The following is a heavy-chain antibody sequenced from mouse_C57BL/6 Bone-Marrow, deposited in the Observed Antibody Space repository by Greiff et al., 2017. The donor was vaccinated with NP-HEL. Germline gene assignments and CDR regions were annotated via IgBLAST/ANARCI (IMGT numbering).Heavy chain of an antibody. V-gene: IGHV1-81*01. Sequence: QVQLQQSGAELARPGASVKLSCKASGYTFTSYGISWVKQRTGQGLEWIGEIYPRSGNTSYNEKFKGKATLTADKSSSTAYMELRSLTSEDSAVYFCARSYYYGSSYSAAYWGQGTRVTVSA. CDR1: GYTFTSYG. J-gene: IGHJ3*01. CDR3: ARSYYYGSSYSAAY. D-gene: IGHD1-1*01. CDR2: IYPRSGNT.